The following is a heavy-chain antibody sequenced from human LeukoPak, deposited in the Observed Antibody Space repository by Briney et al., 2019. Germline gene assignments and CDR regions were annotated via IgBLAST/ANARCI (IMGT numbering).Heavy chain of an antibody. CDR2: ISSSSSYI. D-gene: IGHD2-2*01. V-gene: IGHV3-21*01. J-gene: IGHJ4*02. CDR1: GFTFSSYS. Sequence: GGSLRLSCAASGFTFSSYSMNWVRQAPGKGLGWVSSISSSSSYIYYADSVKGRFTISRDNAKNSLYLQMNSLRAEDTAVYYCAKDNGGEVPAVPFDYWGQGTLVTVSS. CDR3: AKDNGGEVPAVPFDY.